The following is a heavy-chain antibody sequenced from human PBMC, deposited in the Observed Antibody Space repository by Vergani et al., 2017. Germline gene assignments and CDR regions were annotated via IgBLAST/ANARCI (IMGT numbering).Heavy chain of an antibody. CDR1: GFTFNNYA. Sequence: EVQLLESGGGLVQPGGSLRLSCAASGFTFNNYAMSWVRQAPGKGLEWVSGISGSGSSTYYADSVKGRFTISRDNSKTRLNLQMNSLRAEDTDMYYWAQVLYGKVELGAYFDYWGQGTRVTVSS. CDR3: AQVLYGKVELGAYFDY. J-gene: IGHJ4*02. CDR2: ISGSGSST. V-gene: IGHV3-23*01. D-gene: IGHD1-26*01.